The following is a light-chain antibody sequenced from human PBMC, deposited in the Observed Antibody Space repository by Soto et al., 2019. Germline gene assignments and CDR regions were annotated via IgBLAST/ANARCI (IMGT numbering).Light chain of an antibody. J-gene: IGLJ3*02. V-gene: IGLV2-14*03. Sequence: QSVLTQPASVSGSPGQSITISCTGTSSDVGGYNYVSWYQHYPGKAPTLMIYDVTNRPSGVSNRFSGSKSGNTASLTISGFQAEDEDDYFCSSYASTSTPVVFGGGTKLTVL. CDR1: SSDVGGYNY. CDR2: DVT. CDR3: SSYASTSTPVV.